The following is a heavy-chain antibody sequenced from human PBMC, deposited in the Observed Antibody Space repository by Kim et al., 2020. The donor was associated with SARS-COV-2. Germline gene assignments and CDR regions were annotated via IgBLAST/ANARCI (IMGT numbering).Heavy chain of an antibody. V-gene: IGHV7-4-1*02. J-gene: IGHJ4*02. D-gene: IGHD6-19*01. Sequence: AQGFTGRFVFSLDTSVSTAYLQISSIKAEDTAVYYCARTNVVAVASYYFDYWGQGTLVTVSS. CDR3: ARTNVVAVASYYFDY.